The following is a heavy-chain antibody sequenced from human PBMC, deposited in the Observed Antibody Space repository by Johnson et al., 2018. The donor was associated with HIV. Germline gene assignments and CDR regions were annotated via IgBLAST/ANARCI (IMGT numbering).Heavy chain of an antibody. V-gene: IGHV3-49*02. Sequence: SVKGRFTISRDDSKSIAYLQMNSLKTEDTAVYYCTRTRRDDAFDIWGQGTMVIVSS. J-gene: IGHJ3*02. CDR3: TRTRRDDAFDI.